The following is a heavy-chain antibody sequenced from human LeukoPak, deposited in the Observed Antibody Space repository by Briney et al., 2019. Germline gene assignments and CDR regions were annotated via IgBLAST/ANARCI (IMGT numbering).Heavy chain of an antibody. CDR2: ISSSSSTI. Sequence: GGSLRLSCAASGFTFSSSWMTWVRQAPGKGLEWVSYISSSSSTIYYADSVKGRFTISRDNSKNTLYLQMNSLRAEDTAVYYCARFADPHDYWGQGTLVTVSS. CDR1: GFTFSSSW. CDR3: ARFADPHDY. J-gene: IGHJ4*02. V-gene: IGHV3-48*01.